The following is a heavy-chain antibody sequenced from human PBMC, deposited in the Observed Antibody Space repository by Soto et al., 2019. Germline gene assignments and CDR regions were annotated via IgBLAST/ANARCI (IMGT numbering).Heavy chain of an antibody. Sequence: ASVKVSCKASGSTFTGYYMHWVRQAPGQGLEWMGWINPNSGGTNYAQKLQGRVTMTRDTSISTAYTELSRLRSDDTAVYDCARVNVVVVAATREYYFDYWGQGTLVTVSS. CDR1: GSTFTGYY. V-gene: IGHV1-2*02. CDR3: ARVNVVVVAATREYYFDY. D-gene: IGHD2-15*01. J-gene: IGHJ4*02. CDR2: INPNSGGT.